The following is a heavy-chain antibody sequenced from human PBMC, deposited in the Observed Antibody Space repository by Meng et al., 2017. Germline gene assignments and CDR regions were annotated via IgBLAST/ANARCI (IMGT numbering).Heavy chain of an antibody. V-gene: IGHV1-69-2*01. CDR1: GYTFTDYY. Sequence: EVKLVQSGAEVKKRGSTVKISFQVSGYTFTDYYMHWVQQAPGKVLEWMGLVDPEDGETIYAEKFQGRVTITADTSTDTAYMELSSLRSEDTAVYYCATDLYRDWFDPWGQGTLVTVSS. CDR3: ATDLYRDWFDP. CDR2: VDPEDGET. J-gene: IGHJ5*02. D-gene: IGHD1-26*01.